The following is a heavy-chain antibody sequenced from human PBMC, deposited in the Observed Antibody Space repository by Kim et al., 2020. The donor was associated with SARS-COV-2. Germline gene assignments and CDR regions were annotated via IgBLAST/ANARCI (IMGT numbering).Heavy chain of an antibody. J-gene: IGHJ6*02. CDR1: GGSISSSSYY. Sequence: SETLSLTCTVSGGSISSSSYYWGWIRQPPGKGLEWIGSIYYSGSTYYNPSLKSRVTISVDTSKNQFSLKLSSVTAADTAVYYCARDSSKIQLWLVPLDYYGMDVWGQGTTVTVSS. V-gene: IGHV4-39*07. CDR2: IYYSGST. D-gene: IGHD5-18*01. CDR3: ARDSSKIQLWLVPLDYYGMDV.